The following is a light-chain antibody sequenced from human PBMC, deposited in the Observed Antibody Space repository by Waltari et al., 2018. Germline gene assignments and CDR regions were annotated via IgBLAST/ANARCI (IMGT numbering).Light chain of an antibody. V-gene: IGKV1-33*01. J-gene: IGKJ5*01. CDR2: ETA. CDR1: QDTGKY. Sequence: DTQLTQSPSSLSASVGDRVIITCRTSQDTGKYLTWYQQRSGKAPKLLIYETALLESGVPSRFSGSGSGTEFTLTISSLQPEDFATYFCQQYANLPITFGQGTRL. CDR3: QQYANLPIT.